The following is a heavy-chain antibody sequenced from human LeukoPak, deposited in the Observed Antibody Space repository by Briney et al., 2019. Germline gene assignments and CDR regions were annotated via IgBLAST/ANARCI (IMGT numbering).Heavy chain of an antibody. CDR1: GGSISSRNYY. D-gene: IGHD6-13*01. V-gene: IGHV4-39*01. Sequence: PSETLSLTCTVSGGSISSRNYYWGWVRQPPGKGLEWIGSMYYSGLTYYNPSLKSRVTISVDTSTNQFSLKLSSVTAADTAVYYCARHSDQQLVPPYFFDYWGQGTLVTVSS. J-gene: IGHJ4*02. CDR3: ARHSDQQLVPPYFFDY. CDR2: MYYSGLT.